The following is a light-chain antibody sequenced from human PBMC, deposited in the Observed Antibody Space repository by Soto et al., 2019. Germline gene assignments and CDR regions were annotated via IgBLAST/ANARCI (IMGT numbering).Light chain of an antibody. V-gene: IGLV7-43*01. CDR1: TGTVTSGHY. CDR2: STD. J-gene: IGLJ2*01. Sequence: QTVVTQEPSLTVSPGGTVTLTCASSTGTVTSGHYPNWLQQKPGQAPRALIYSTDTRHSWTPARFSGSLLGGKAALTLSGVQPEDEADSYCLLCYGGAVVFGGGTKLTVL. CDR3: LLCYGGAVV.